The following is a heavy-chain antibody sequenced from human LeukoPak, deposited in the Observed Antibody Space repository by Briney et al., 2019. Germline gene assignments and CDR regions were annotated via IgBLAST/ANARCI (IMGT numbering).Heavy chain of an antibody. Sequence: GASVKVSCKSSAYTFTVYNIHLVRQAPAQGLEGMVCINPNSCGTSSSHKFQGKVTMTIDKSISTNYIERKMLSSNDTAVYYCARSRDITSWYSDYWGQGTLVTVSS. CDR2: INPNSCGT. CDR3: ARSRDITSWYSDY. D-gene: IGHD2-2*01. CDR1: AYTFTVYN. V-gene: IGHV1-2*02. J-gene: IGHJ4*02.